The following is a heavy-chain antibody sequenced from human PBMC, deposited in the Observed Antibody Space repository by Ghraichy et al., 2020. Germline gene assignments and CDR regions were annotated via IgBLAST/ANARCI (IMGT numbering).Heavy chain of an antibody. CDR1: GFTFSSYA. CDR3: AKIEPPPASMVNAFDI. Sequence: ESLNISCAASGFTFSSYAMSWVRQAPGKGLEWVSAISGSGGSTYYADSVKGRFTISRDNSKNTLYLQMNSLRAEDTAVYYCAKIEPPPASMVNAFDIWGQGTMVTVSS. CDR2: ISGSGGST. V-gene: IGHV3-23*01. J-gene: IGHJ3*02. D-gene: IGHD5-18*01.